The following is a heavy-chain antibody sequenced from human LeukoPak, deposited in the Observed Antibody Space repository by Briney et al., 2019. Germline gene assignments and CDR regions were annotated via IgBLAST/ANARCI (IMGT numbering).Heavy chain of an antibody. CDR3: ARDTDDFQGLDI. V-gene: IGHV3-7*01. D-gene: IGHD3-3*01. CDR2: INLDGRQR. J-gene: IGHJ3*02. CDR1: GFTFSNYW. Sequence: GGSLRLSCVVPGFTFSNYWMSWVRQAPGKGLEWVANINLDGRQRFYVDSVKGRFTISRASTENSLYLQMNSLRVEDTAVYYCARDTDDFQGLDIWGQGTVVTVSS.